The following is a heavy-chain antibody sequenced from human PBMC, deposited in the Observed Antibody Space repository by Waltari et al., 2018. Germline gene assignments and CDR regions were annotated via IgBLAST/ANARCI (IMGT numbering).Heavy chain of an antibody. CDR3: ARLTAAPYYYYGMDV. Sequence: QLQLQESGPGLVKPSETLSLTCTVSGGSISSSSYYWGWTRQPPGKGLEWIGSIYYSGSTYYNPSLKSRVTISVDTSKNQFSLKLSSVTAADTAVYYCARLTAAPYYYYGMDVWGQGTTVTVSS. CDR1: GGSISSSSYY. J-gene: IGHJ6*02. D-gene: IGHD2-2*01. V-gene: IGHV4-39*01. CDR2: IYYSGST.